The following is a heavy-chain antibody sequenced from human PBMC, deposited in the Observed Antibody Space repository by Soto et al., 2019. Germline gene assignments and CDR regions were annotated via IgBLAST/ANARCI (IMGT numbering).Heavy chain of an antibody. CDR1: GDSINSSHW. Sequence: TLSLTCVVSGDSINSSHWWNWVRQPPEKGLEWIGQISHSGNTSYNPSLTSRVTISVDKSKSHFSLKLTSVTAADTAVYYCAARHFWSRPWTDRRLDYWGQGTLVTVSS. CDR2: ISHSGNT. CDR3: AARHFWSRPWTDRRLDY. V-gene: IGHV4-4*02. J-gene: IGHJ4*02. D-gene: IGHD3-3*02.